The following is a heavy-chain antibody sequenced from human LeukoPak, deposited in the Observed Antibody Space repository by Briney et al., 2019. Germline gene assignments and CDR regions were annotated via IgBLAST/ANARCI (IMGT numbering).Heavy chain of an antibody. CDR3: ASRKLGNDY. Sequence: SETLSLTCAVYGGSFSGYYWSWIRQPPGKGLEWIGYIYYTGTSYNPSLKSRVTISADTSKNQFSLKLISVTAADTAVYYCASRKLGNDYWGQGTLVTVSS. D-gene: IGHD7-27*01. V-gene: IGHV4-59*01. J-gene: IGHJ4*02. CDR2: IYYTGT. CDR1: GGSFSGYY.